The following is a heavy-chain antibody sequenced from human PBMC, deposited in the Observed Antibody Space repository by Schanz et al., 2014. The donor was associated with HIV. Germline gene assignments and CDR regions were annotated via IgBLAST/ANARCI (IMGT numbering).Heavy chain of an antibody. CDR2: ITWNNRVT. CDR3: ARSPSYGMDV. CDR1: GLTFSGYS. Sequence: EVQLMESGGGLVKPGESLRLSCAGSGLTFSGYSMNWVRQAPGKGLEWVSGITWNNRVTGYADSVKGRFTISRDNAKNSLSLQMNSLRDEDTAVYYCARSPSYGMDVWGQGTTVTVSS. J-gene: IGHJ6*02. V-gene: IGHV3-21*01.